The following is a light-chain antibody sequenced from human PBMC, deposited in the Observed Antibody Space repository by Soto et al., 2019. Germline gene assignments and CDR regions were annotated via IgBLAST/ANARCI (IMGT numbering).Light chain of an antibody. CDR1: QTINSW. CDR2: KAS. Sequence: IQMTQSPSTLSASVGDRVTITCRASQTINSWLAWYQQKPGKAPKLLIYKASYLQSWVPSTFSGSGSGTEFTLTISSLQPDDFATYYCQQYNSDSWTFGQGTKVDI. J-gene: IGKJ1*01. CDR3: QQYNSDSWT. V-gene: IGKV1-5*03.